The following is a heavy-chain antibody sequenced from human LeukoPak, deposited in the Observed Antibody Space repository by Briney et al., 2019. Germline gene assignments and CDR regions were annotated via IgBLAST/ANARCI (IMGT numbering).Heavy chain of an antibody. D-gene: IGHD6-6*01. CDR1: GFTFSSYG. CDR2: IQYDGNNK. J-gene: IGHJ4*02. Sequence: GGSLRLSXAASGFTFSSYGMHWIRQAPGRGLEWVSFIQYDGNNKYYADSVKGRFTISRDNSKGTLYLQMNGLRVEDTAIYYCAKGRAGSSPDWGQGTLVTVSS. CDR3: AKGRAGSSPD. V-gene: IGHV3-30*02.